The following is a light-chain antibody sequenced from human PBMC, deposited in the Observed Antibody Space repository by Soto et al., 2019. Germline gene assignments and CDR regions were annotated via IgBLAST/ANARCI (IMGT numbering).Light chain of an antibody. J-gene: IGKJ1*01. CDR1: QDINNY. CDR2: ATF. Sequence: DIQMTQSPSSLSASVGDRVTITCRASQDINNYLAWFQQKPGKVPKLLIYATFTLQSGVPSRFSGSGSGTDFTLTISSLQPEDFATYYCQNYGPAPWTSGQGTRVEVK. V-gene: IGKV1-27*01. CDR3: QNYGPAPWT.